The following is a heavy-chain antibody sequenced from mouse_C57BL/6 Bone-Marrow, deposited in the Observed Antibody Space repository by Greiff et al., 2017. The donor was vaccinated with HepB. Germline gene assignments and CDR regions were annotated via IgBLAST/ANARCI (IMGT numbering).Heavy chain of an antibody. D-gene: IGHD2-4*01. CDR1: GFTFSSYA. Sequence: EVKLVEPGEGLVKPGGSLKLSCAASGFTFSSYAMSWVRQTPEKRLEWVAYISSGGDYTYYADTVKGRFTITRDNARNTLYLQMSSLKSEDTAMYYCARDRTYYDCDLFAYWGQGTLVTVSA. CDR2: ISSGGDYT. J-gene: IGHJ3*01. CDR3: ARDRTYYDCDLFAY. V-gene: IGHV5S21*01.